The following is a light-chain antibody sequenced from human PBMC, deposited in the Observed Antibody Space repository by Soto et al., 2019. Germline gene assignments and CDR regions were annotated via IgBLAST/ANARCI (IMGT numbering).Light chain of an antibody. J-gene: IGLJ2*01. CDR2: LNSDGSH. Sequence: QLVLTQSPSASASLGASVKLTCTLSSGHTSYAIAWHQQQPEKGPRYLMKLNSDGSHSKGDGIPDRFSGSSSGAERYLTISSLQSEDEADYYCQTWDTGIQVFGGGTKSPS. V-gene: IGLV4-69*01. CDR3: QTWDTGIQV. CDR1: SGHTSYA.